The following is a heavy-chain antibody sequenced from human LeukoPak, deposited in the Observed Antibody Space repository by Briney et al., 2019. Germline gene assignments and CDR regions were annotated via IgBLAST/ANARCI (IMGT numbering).Heavy chain of an antibody. CDR1: GGSVSSYY. V-gene: IGHV4-59*02. Sequence: SETLSLTCTVSGGSVSSYYWSWIRRPPGRGLEWIAYLSHSGSSDSNPSLTSRVTTLVGTSKNQFSLKLTSVTAADTAVYCCARARYANAWYAFDIWGHGTMVTVSS. CDR2: LSHSGSS. J-gene: IGHJ3*02. CDR3: ARARYANAWYAFDI. D-gene: IGHD2-2*01.